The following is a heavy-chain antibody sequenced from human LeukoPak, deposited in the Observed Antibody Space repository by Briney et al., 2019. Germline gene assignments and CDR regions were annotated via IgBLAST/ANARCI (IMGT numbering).Heavy chain of an antibody. Sequence: ASVKVSCKASGYTFTGYYMHWVRQAPGQGLEWMGWINPNSGGTNYAQKFQGRVTMTRDTSISTAYMELSRLRSDDTDVYYCARDEGGSIVGATLWYYFDYWGQGTLVTVSS. CDR3: ARDEGGSIVGATLWYYFDY. CDR2: INPNSGGT. D-gene: IGHD1-26*01. CDR1: GYTFTGYY. J-gene: IGHJ4*02. V-gene: IGHV1-2*02.